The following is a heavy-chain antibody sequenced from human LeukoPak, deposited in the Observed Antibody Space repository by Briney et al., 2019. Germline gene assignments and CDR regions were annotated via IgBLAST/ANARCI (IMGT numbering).Heavy chain of an antibody. J-gene: IGHJ3*02. CDR2: IYYSGST. V-gene: IGHV4-59*11. Sequence: SETLSLTCTVCGGSISSHYWSWIRQPPGKALEGVGYIYYSGSTNYNPSLKSQVTISVDTSKNQFSLKLRSVTAADTAVYYCARDRGGYSLGAFDIWGQGTMVTVSS. D-gene: IGHD3-22*01. CDR1: GGSISSHY. CDR3: ARDRGGYSLGAFDI.